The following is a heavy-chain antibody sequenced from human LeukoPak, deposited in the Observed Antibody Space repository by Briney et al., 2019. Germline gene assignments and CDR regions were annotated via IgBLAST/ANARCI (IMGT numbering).Heavy chain of an antibody. CDR2: VDPEDGET. CDR1: GYTFTDYY. Sequence: ASVKVSCKVSGYTFTDYYMHWVQQAPGKGREWMGLVDPEDGETIYAEKFQGRVTITADTSTDTAYMELSSLRSEDTAVYYCASAMIVISAQYFQHWGQGTLVTVSS. D-gene: IGHD3-22*01. J-gene: IGHJ1*01. V-gene: IGHV1-69-2*01. CDR3: ASAMIVISAQYFQH.